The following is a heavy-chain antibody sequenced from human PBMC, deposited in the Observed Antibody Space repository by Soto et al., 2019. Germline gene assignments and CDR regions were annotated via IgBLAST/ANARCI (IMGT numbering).Heavy chain of an antibody. J-gene: IGHJ4*02. Sequence: GGALRLSCAASGFTFSSYGIHWVHQAPGKGLEWVAVISYDGSNKYYADSVKGRFTISRDNSKNTLYLQMNSLRAEDTAVYYCAKERTETAFDYWGQGTLVTVSS. CDR1: GFTFSSYG. V-gene: IGHV3-30*18. CDR3: AKERTETAFDY. CDR2: ISYDGSNK.